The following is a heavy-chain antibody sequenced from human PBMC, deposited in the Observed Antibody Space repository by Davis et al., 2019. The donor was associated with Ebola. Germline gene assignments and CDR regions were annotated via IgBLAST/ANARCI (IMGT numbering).Heavy chain of an antibody. Sequence: GESLKISCAASGFTFSSYSMNWVRQAPGKGLEWVSGISGSDGSTYYADSVKGRFTISRGNSKNTLYLQMTSLRAEDTAVYYCAKTEWIAVAGPVNYWGQGTLVTVSS. CDR2: ISGSDGST. D-gene: IGHD6-13*01. J-gene: IGHJ4*02. V-gene: IGHV3-23*01. CDR1: GFTFSSYS. CDR3: AKTEWIAVAGPVNY.